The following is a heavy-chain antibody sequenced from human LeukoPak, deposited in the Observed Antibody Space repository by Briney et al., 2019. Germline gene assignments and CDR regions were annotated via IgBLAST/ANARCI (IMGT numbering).Heavy chain of an antibody. CDR1: GYTFTSYA. CDR2: IIPIFGTA. V-gene: IGHV1-69*13. CDR3: ARDRSDSSGYYYATDAFGI. J-gene: IGHJ3*02. D-gene: IGHD3-22*01. Sequence: SVKVSCKASGYTFTSYAISWVRQAPGQGLEWMGGIIPIFGTANYAQKFQGRVTITADESTSTAYMELSSLRSEDTAVYYCARDRSDSSGYYYATDAFGIWGQGTMVTVSS.